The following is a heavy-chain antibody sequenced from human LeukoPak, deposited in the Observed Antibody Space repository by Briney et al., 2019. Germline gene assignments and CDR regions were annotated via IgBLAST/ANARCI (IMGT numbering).Heavy chain of an antibody. Sequence: PGGSLRLSCAASGFTFSTHEMNWVRQAPGKGLEWVSYITRSGTIIYYADSVKGRFTISRDNGKNSLYLQMNSLRDEDTAVYYCARGGNIGYDYNAFDIWGQGAMVTVSS. CDR1: GFTFSTHE. CDR2: ITRSGTII. CDR3: ARGGNIGYDYNAFDI. D-gene: IGHD3-22*01. V-gene: IGHV3-48*03. J-gene: IGHJ3*02.